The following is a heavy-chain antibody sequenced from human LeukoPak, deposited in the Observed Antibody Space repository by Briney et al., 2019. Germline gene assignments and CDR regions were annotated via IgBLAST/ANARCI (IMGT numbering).Heavy chain of an antibody. CDR2: MNPNSGNT. CDR3: ARVEGYCSGCSCYRRPRGGY. D-gene: IGHD2-15*01. CDR1: GYTFTHYD. J-gene: IGHJ4*02. Sequence: GSSVKVSCKASGYTFTHYDINWVRQATGQGLAWMGWMNPNSGNTDYAQKFQGRVTMTRNTSINTAYMELSSLRSEDTAVYYCARVEGYCSGCSCYRRPRGGYWGQGTLVNVSS. V-gene: IGHV1-8*01.